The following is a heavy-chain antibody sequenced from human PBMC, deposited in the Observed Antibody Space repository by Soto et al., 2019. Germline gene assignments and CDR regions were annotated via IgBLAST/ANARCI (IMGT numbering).Heavy chain of an antibody. D-gene: IGHD6-19*01. CDR1: GFTFSSYA. CDR2: INGSGGDT. Sequence: EVQLLESGGGLVQPGGSLRLSCAASGFTFSSYAMSWVRQAPGKGLEWVSIINGSGGDTYYADSVKGRFSISRDNSKNTLYLQMTSLRAEDTAVYYCAKGWGYNSGWYTFWGQGTLVTVSS. V-gene: IGHV3-23*01. CDR3: AKGWGYNSGWYTF. J-gene: IGHJ4*02.